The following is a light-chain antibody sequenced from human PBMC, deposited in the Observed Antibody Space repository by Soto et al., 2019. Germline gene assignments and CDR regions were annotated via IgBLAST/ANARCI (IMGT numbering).Light chain of an antibody. CDR3: QHRNNWPGFT. V-gene: IGKV3-11*01. CDR1: QSLSSY. J-gene: IGKJ3*01. CDR2: DAS. Sequence: EIVLTQSPATLSLSPGERATLSCRASQSLSSYLAWYQQKPGQAPRLLIYDASNRATGIPARFSGSGSGTDFTLTISSLEPEDFVVYYCQHRNNWPGFTFGPGTKVDIK.